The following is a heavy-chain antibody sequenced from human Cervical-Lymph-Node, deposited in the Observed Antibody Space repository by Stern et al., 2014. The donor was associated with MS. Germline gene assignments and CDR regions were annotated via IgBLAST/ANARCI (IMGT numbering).Heavy chain of an antibody. D-gene: IGHD3-16*02. CDR3: ARERDLMITFEGVFVDY. J-gene: IGHJ4*02. CDR2: IRVNTGYT. Sequence: QVQLVQSGPEVKKPGASVKVSCQTSGYAFGTSDITWVRQAPGQGLEWMGWIRVNTGYTYYAQKFQGRIAMTAYTSTTKAYMELRSLRSDDTAVYYCARERDLMITFEGVFVDYWGQGTLVTVSS. V-gene: IGHV1-18*01. CDR1: GYAFGTSD.